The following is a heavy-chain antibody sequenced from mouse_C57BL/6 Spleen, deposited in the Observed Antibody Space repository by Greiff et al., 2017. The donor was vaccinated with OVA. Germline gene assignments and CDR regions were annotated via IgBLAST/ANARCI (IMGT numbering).Heavy chain of an antibody. CDR3: VLRTDFDY. J-gene: IGHJ2*01. V-gene: IGHV1-69*01. CDR1: GYTFTSYW. Sequence: QVQLQQPGAELVMPGASVKLSCKASGYTFTSYWMHWVKQRPGQGLEWIGEIDPSDSYTNYNQKFKGKSTLTVDKSSSTAYMQLSSLTSEDSAVYYCVLRTDFDYWGQGTTLTVSS. CDR2: IDPSDSYT.